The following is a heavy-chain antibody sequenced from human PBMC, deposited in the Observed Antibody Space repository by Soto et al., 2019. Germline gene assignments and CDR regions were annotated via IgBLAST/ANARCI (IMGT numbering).Heavy chain of an antibody. CDR3: VRVVAIPGYPDN. V-gene: IGHV1-69*12. CDR2: IVPIVDTS. D-gene: IGHD5-12*01. J-gene: IGHJ4*02. Sequence: QVQLVQSGAEVRQPASSVKVSCKTSGGTFSSYDISWVRQAPGQGLEWMGGIVPIVDTSTYAQKFQGRVTIPADESTSTAYMELSSLRSDDTAIYYCVRVVAIPGYPDNWGQGTLVTVSS. CDR1: GGTFSSYD.